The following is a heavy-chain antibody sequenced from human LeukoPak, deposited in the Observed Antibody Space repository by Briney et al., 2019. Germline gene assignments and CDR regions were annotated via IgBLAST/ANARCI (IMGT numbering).Heavy chain of an antibody. Sequence: PGGSLRLSCAVSGFTFNNYVMSWVRQAPGKGLEWVSAMGGGGTTYYADYVKGRFTISRDTSKNTLYLQMNSLRAEDTAIYYCAKAGRPQAVAGWIDYWGQGTLVTVSS. J-gene: IGHJ4*02. CDR3: AKAGRPQAVAGWIDY. CDR2: MGGGGTT. D-gene: IGHD6-19*01. V-gene: IGHV3-23*01. CDR1: GFTFNNYV.